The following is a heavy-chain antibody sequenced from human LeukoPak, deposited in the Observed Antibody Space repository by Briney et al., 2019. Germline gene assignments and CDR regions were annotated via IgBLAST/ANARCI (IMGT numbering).Heavy chain of an antibody. D-gene: IGHD3-10*01. CDR1: GGSISSSSYY. J-gene: IGHJ6*03. CDR2: IYYSGST. V-gene: IGHV4-39*07. Sequence: SETLSLTCTVSGGSISSSSYYWGWIRQPPGKGLEWIGSIYYSGSTYYNPSLKSRVTISVDTSKNQFSLKLSSVTAADTAVYYCARGRRMVRGVITHYYYYMDVWGKGTTVTVSS. CDR3: ARGRRMVRGVITHYYYYMDV.